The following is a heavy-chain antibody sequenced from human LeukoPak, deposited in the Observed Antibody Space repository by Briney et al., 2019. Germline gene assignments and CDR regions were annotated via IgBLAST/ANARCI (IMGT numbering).Heavy chain of an antibody. D-gene: IGHD3-10*01. CDR2: IYYSGNT. CDR3: ASDYGSGSYCFDF. V-gene: IGHV4-59*11. CDR1: GASINSHY. J-gene: IGHJ4*02. Sequence: SSETLSLTCTVSGASINSHYWSWIRQPPGKGLEWIGYIYYSGNTIYNPSLKSRLTISLDTSKNQFSLKLTSVTAADTAVYYCASDYGSGSYCFDFWGQGTLVIVPS.